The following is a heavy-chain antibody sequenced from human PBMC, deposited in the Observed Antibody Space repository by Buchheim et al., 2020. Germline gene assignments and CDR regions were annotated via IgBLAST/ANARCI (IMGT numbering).Heavy chain of an antibody. CDR3: ARDPSGRGMDV. CDR1: GFTFSSYD. V-gene: IGHV3-13*04. J-gene: IGHJ6*02. CDR2: VGMAGDT. Sequence: EVQLVESGGGLVQPGGSLRLSCAASGFTFSSYDMQWIRQVTGKGLEWVSAVGMAGDTHYSASVRGRCTISRENDKNSLYLQMNNLRAGDTAVYYCARDPSGRGMDVWGQGTT.